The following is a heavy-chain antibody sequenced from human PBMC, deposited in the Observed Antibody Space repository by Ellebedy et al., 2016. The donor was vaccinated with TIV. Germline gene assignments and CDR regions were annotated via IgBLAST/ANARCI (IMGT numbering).Heavy chain of an antibody. V-gene: IGHV3-20*04. CDR3: ARAVLRPRGSYYFDY. J-gene: IGHJ4*02. CDR1: GFSFDDYG. Sequence: GESLKISXEASGFSFDDYGMIWVRQAPGKGLEWVAIIHWNGVTTRYADSVRGRFTISRGSAPNSLFLEMESLRGEDTAFYYCARAVLRPRGSYYFDYWGQGTLVTVSS. CDR2: IHWNGVTT. D-gene: IGHD1-26*01.